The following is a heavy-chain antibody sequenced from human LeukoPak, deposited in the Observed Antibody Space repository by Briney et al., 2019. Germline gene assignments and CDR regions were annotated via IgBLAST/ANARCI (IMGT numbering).Heavy chain of an antibody. V-gene: IGHV3-53*05. CDR1: GFIVNTYY. D-gene: IGHD6-13*01. J-gene: IGHJ4*02. Sequence: GGSLRLSCAVSGFIVNTYYMSWVRQAPGKGLEWVSIIYSDGSTYYADSVKGRITISRDNSKNTLHLQMNSLRTEDTAVYYCARVKGGIAAAGNYFDYWGQGTLVTVSS. CDR2: IYSDGST. CDR3: ARVKGGIAAAGNYFDY.